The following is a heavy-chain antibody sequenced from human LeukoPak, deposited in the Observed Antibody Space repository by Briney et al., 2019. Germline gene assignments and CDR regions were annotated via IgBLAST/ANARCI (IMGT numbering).Heavy chain of an antibody. V-gene: IGHV1-2*02. CDR3: ARDSGSYGGFDY. CDR2: MHPNSGGT. D-gene: IGHD1-26*01. J-gene: IGHJ4*02. CDR1: GHTFTDYY. Sequence: GASVKVSCKASGHTFTDYYMHWLRQAPGQGLEWMGWMHPNSGGTNYAQKFQGRVTMTRDTSISTAYMELSSLRSEDTAVYYCARDSGSYGGFDYWGQGTLVTVSS.